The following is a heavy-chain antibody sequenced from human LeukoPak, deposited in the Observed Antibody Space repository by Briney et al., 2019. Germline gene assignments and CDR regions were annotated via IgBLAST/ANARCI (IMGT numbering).Heavy chain of an antibody. D-gene: IGHD2-15*01. CDR2: INPNSGGT. Sequence: ASVKVSCKASGYTFTGYYMHWVRQPPGQGLEWMGWINPNSGGTNYAQKFQGRVTMTRDTSISTAYMELSRLRSDDTAVYYCARERYCSGGSCYQRREFDYWGQGTLVTVSS. V-gene: IGHV1-2*02. J-gene: IGHJ4*02. CDR3: ARERYCSGGSCYQRREFDY. CDR1: GYTFTGYY.